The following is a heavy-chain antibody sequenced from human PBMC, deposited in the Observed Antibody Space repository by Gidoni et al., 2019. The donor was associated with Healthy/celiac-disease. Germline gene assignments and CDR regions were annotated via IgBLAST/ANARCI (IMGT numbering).Heavy chain of an antibody. CDR3: ARRGYCSGGSCYSPYYYYYYGMDV. V-gene: IGHV5-51*01. CDR2: IYPGDSDT. CDR1: GYSFTSYW. J-gene: IGHJ6*02. Sequence: EVQLVQSGAEVKKPGESLKISCKGSGYSFTSYWIGVVRQMPGKGLEWMGIIYPGDSDTRYSPSFQGQVTISADKSISTAYLQWSSLKASDTAMYYCARRGYCSGGSCYSPYYYYYYGMDVWGQGTTVTVSS. D-gene: IGHD2-15*01.